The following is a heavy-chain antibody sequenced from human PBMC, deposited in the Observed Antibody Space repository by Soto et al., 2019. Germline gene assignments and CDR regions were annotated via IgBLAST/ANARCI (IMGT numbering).Heavy chain of an antibody. CDR3: AWAPLRGSYNY. J-gene: IGHJ4*02. V-gene: IGHV4-34*01. D-gene: IGHD1-26*01. CDR2: INHSGST. CDR1: GGSFSGYY. Sequence: SETLSLTCAFYGGSFSGYYWSWIRQPPGKGLEWIGEINHSGSTNYNPSLKSRVTISVDTSKNQFSLKLSSVTAADTAVYYCAWAPLRGSYNYWGQGTLVTVSS.